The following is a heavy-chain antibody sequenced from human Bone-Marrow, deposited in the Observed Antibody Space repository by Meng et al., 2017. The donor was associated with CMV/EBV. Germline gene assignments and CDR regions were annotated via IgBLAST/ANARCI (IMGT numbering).Heavy chain of an antibody. CDR1: GGPFSGYY. Sequence: QGQRQPWAAGLLKPPEPLSLTCAVYGGPFSGYYGSWIRQPPGKGLEWIGEINQSGSTNYNPSLKSRVTISVDTSKNQFSLKLSSVTAADTAVYYCARGGVVVNGAPFDYWGQGTLVTASS. J-gene: IGHJ4*02. CDR2: INQSGST. V-gene: IGHV4-34*01. CDR3: ARGGVVVNGAPFDY. D-gene: IGHD3-22*01.